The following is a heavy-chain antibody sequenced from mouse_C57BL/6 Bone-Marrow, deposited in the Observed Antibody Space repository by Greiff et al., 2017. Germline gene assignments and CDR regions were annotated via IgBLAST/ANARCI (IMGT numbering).Heavy chain of an antibody. CDR1: GFNIKDDY. CDR3: TTGAVYYGYDGYAMDD. J-gene: IGHJ4*01. CDR2: IDPENGDT. Sequence: EVQLQESGAELVRPGASVKLSCTASGFNIKDDYMHWVKQRPEQGLEWIGWIDPENGDTDYASKFQGKATLTADTSSNTAYLQLSSLTSEDTAVYCCTTGAVYYGYDGYAMDDWGQGTSVTVSS. D-gene: IGHD2-2*01. V-gene: IGHV14-4*01.